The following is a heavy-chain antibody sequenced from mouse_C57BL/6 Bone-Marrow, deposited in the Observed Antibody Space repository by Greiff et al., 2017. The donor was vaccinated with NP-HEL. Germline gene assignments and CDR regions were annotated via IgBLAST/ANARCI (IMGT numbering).Heavy chain of an antibody. CDR2: SRNKANDYTT. Sequence: EVKLVESGGGLVQPGRSLRLSCATSGFTFSDFYMEWVRQAPGKGLEWIAASRNKANDYTTEYSASVKGRFIVSRDTSQSILYLQMNALRAEDTAIYYCARDAFLYPRAMDYWGQGTSVTVSS. D-gene: IGHD3-1*01. J-gene: IGHJ4*01. V-gene: IGHV7-1*01. CDR1: GFTFSDFY. CDR3: ARDAFLYPRAMDY.